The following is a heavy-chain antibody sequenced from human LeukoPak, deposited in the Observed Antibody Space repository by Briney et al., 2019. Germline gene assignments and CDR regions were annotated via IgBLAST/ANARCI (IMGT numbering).Heavy chain of an antibody. CDR1: GFTFDDYA. Sequence: PGGSLRLSCAASGFTFDDYAMPWVRQAPGKGLEWVSGISWNSGSIGYADSVKGRFTISRDNAKNSLYLQMNSLRAEDTALYYCAKGDGSGSYYKVPSFDYWGQGTLVTVSS. CDR2: ISWNSGSI. CDR3: AKGDGSGSYYKVPSFDY. J-gene: IGHJ4*02. V-gene: IGHV3-9*01. D-gene: IGHD3-10*01.